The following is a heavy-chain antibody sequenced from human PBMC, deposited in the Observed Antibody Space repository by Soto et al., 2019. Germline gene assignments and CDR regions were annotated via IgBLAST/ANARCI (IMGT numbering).Heavy chain of an antibody. V-gene: IGHV3-23*01. Sequence: EVQLLESGGGLVQPGGSLRLSCAASGFTFSSYAMSWVRQAPGKGLEWVSAISGSGGSTYYADSVKGRFTISRDNSKNTLYLQMNSLRAEDTAVYYCAKDRPLRITVIVVVNYFDYWGQGTLVTVSS. CDR2: ISGSGGST. CDR1: GFTFSSYA. J-gene: IGHJ4*02. D-gene: IGHD3-22*01. CDR3: AKDRPLRITVIVVVNYFDY.